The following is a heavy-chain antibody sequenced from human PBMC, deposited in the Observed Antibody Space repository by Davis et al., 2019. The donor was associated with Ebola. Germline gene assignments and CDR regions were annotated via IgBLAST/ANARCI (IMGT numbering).Heavy chain of an antibody. J-gene: IGHJ4*02. CDR2: ISSSSSYI. V-gene: IGHV3-21*01. CDR3: ARDPLYDYIWGSYRYTTYYFDY. Sequence: GESLKISCAASGFTFSSYSMNWVRQAPGKGLEWVSSISSSSSYIYYADSVKGRFTISRDNAKNSLYLQMNSLRAEDTAVYYCARDPLYDYIWGSYRYTTYYFDYWGQGTLVTVSS. D-gene: IGHD3-16*02. CDR1: GFTFSSYS.